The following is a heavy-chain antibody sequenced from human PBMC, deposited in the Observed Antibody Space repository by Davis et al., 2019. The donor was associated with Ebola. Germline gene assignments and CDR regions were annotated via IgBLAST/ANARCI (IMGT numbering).Heavy chain of an antibody. J-gene: IGHJ4*02. CDR2: ISAYNGNT. Sequence: ASVKVSCKASGYTFTSYGISWVRQAPGQGLEWMGWISAYNGNTNYAQKLQGRVTMTTDTATTTAYMEVGSLRSDDTAVYYCANTLRGLDYWGQGTLVTVSS. V-gene: IGHV1-18*04. CDR3: ANTLRGLDY. CDR1: GYTFTSYG.